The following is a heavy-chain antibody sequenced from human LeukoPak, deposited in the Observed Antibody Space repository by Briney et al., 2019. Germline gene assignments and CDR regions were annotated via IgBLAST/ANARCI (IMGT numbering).Heavy chain of an antibody. V-gene: IGHV3-74*01. Sequence: GGSLRLSCAASGFTFSSYWMTWVRQGPGKGLVWVSRIISNENSATYADSVKGRFTISRDNAKNTLYLQMNSRRAEDTAVYYCVRGGIASAFDIWGQGTMVTVSS. D-gene: IGHD6-13*01. CDR3: VRGGIASAFDI. CDR2: IISNENSA. J-gene: IGHJ3*02. CDR1: GFTFSSYW.